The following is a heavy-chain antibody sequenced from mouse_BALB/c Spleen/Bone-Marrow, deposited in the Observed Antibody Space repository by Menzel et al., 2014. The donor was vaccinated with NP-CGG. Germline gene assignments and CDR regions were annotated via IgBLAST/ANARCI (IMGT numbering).Heavy chain of an antibody. Sequence: VHVKQSGAELMKPGASVKLSCTASGFNIKDTYMHWVKQGPEQGLEWIGRIDPANGNTKYDPKFQGKATITADTSSNTAYLQLSSLTSEDTAVYYCARGDYGGFAYWGQGTLVTVSA. J-gene: IGHJ3*01. CDR3: ARGDYGGFAY. CDR2: IDPANGNT. V-gene: IGHV14-3*02. D-gene: IGHD2-4*01. CDR1: GFNIKDTY.